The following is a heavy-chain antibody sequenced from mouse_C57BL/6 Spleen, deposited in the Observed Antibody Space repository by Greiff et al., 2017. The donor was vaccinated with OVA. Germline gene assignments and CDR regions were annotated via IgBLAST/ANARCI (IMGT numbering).Heavy chain of an antibody. J-gene: IGHJ3*01. CDR2: IYPGDGDT. D-gene: IGHD2-4*01. CDR3: ACAYDYDLDWFAY. Sequence: VKLVESGPELVKPGASVKISCKASGYAFSSSWMNWVKQRPGKGLEWIGRIYPGDGDTNYNGKFKGKATLTADKSSSTAYMQLSSLTSEDSAVSFCACAYDYDLDWFAYWGQGTLVTVSA. V-gene: IGHV1-82*01. CDR1: GYAFSSSW.